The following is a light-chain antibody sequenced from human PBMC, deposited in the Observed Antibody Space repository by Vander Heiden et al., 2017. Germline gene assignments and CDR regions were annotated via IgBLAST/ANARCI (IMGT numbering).Light chain of an antibody. V-gene: IGLV1-44*01. CDR2: TNS. J-gene: IGLJ3*02. CDR3: SAWDDSLNSWV. CDR1: SSNIRSIT. Sequence: QSVLTQPPSASGTPGQRVAIPWSGWSSNIRSITVNWYQQLPGTAPKLLVYTNSQRPSGVPDRFSGSKSGTSASLAISGLQSEDEADYYCSAWDDSLNSWVFGGGTKLTVL.